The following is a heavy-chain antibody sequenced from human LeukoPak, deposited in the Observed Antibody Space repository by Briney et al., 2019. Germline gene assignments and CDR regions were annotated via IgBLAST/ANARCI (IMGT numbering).Heavy chain of an antibody. CDR3: ATIPWIQLWSPHDAFDI. V-gene: IGHV3-48*03. J-gene: IGHJ3*02. D-gene: IGHD5-18*01. CDR2: ISNSGSTI. Sequence: GGSLRLSCAASGFTFSSYEMNWVRQAPGKGLEWVSYISNSGSTIYYADSVKGRFTISRDNAKNSLYLQMNSLRAEDTAVYYCATIPWIQLWSPHDAFDIWGQGTMVTVSS. CDR1: GFTFSSYE.